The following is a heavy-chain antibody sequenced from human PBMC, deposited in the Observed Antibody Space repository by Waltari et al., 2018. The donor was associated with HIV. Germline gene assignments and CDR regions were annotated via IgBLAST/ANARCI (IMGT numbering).Heavy chain of an antibody. V-gene: IGHV4-61*01. CDR2: IYSIGST. D-gene: IGHD6-6*01. CDR3: AREDVAARRHSYFDY. J-gene: IGHJ4*02. CDR1: GGSVSSGSYY. Sequence: QVQLQESGPGLVKPSETLSLTCTVSGGSVSSGSYYWSWIRQPPGKGLEWLGYIYSIGSTNYSPSLKRRVTISVDTSTNQFSLKRSSVTAADTAVYYCAREDVAARRHSYFDYWGQGTLVTVSS.